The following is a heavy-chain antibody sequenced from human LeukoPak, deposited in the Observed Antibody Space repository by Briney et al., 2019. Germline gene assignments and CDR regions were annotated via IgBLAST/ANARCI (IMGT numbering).Heavy chain of an antibody. J-gene: IGHJ4*02. V-gene: IGHV3-9*01. CDR3: AKDLMYYYDSSGESD. D-gene: IGHD3-22*01. CDR2: ISWNSGSI. Sequence: GGSLRLSCAASGFTFDDYAMHWVRQAPGKGLEWVSGISWNSGSIGYADSVKGRFTISRDNAKNFLYLQMNSLRAEDTALYYCAKDLMYYYDSSGESDWGQGTLVTVSS. CDR1: GFTFDDYA.